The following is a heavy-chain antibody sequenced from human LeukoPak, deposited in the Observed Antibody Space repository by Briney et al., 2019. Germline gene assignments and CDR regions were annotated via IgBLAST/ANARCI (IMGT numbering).Heavy chain of an antibody. CDR3: ARGYCTSSSCYNDY. CDR2: MSFDVNNK. J-gene: IGHJ4*02. CDR1: GVTFSTYA. Sequence: GGSLRLSCVTSGVTFSTYAFHWVRQAPGKGLEWVATMSFDVNNKYYADSVRGRFTISRDNSKNTLYLQMNSLRAEDTAVYSCARGYCTSSSCYNDYWGQGTLVTVSS. D-gene: IGHD2-2*02. V-gene: IGHV3-30*04.